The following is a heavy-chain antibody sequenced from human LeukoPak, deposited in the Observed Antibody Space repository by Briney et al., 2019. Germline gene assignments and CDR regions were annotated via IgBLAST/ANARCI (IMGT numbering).Heavy chain of an antibody. Sequence: ASVKVSCKASGYTFTGYYMHWVRQAPGQGLEWMGWINPNSGGTNYAQKFQGRVTMTRDTSISTAYMELSRLRSDDTAVYYCARDQPLGIAVLGMEGDAFDIWGQGTLVTVSS. V-gene: IGHV1-2*02. CDR2: INPNSGGT. D-gene: IGHD6-19*01. CDR3: ARDQPLGIAVLGMEGDAFDI. J-gene: IGHJ3*02. CDR1: GYTFTGYY.